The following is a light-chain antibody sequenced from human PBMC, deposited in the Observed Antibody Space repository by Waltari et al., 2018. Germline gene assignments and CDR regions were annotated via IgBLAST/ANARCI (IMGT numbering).Light chain of an antibody. Sequence: QSALTQPRPVSGSPGQSVTISCIGTSGDAGGYNYVSWYQHHSGQAPKLIIYDINKRPSGVPDRFSGSRSGNTASLTISRLQAEDEADYYCSSYAGSDTFVVLGGGTKVTVL. V-gene: IGLV2-11*01. CDR3: SSYAGSDTFVV. CDR2: DIN. CDR1: SGDAGGYNY. J-gene: IGLJ2*01.